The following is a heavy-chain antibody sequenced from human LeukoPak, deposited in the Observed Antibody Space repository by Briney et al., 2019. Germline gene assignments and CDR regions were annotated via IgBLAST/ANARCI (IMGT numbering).Heavy chain of an antibody. CDR3: ARGRDGLGSRRYSYGYEHWFDP. D-gene: IGHD5-18*01. CDR1: GGSISSYY. Sequence: SETLSLTCTVSGGSISSYYWSWIRQPPGKGLEWIGYIYYSGSTNYNPSLKSRVTISVDTSKNQFSLKLSSVTAADTAVYYCARGRDGLGSRRYSYGYEHWFDPWGQGTLVTVSS. J-gene: IGHJ5*02. V-gene: IGHV4-59*01. CDR2: IYYSGST.